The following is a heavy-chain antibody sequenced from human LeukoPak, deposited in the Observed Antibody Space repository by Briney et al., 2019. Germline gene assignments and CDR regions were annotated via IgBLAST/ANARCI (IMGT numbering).Heavy chain of an antibody. D-gene: IGHD2-2*01. CDR3: ARGVRYCSSTSCSLNWFDP. CDR1: GGSFSGYY. Sequence: PSETLSLTCAVYGGSFSGYYWSWIHQPPGKGLEWIGEINHSGSTNYNPSLKSRATISVDTSKNQFSLKLSSVTAADTAVYYCARGVRYCSSTSCSLNWFDPWGQGTLVTVSS. V-gene: IGHV4-34*01. J-gene: IGHJ5*02. CDR2: INHSGST.